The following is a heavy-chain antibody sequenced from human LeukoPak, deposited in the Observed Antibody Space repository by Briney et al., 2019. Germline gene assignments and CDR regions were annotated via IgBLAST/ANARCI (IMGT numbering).Heavy chain of an antibody. V-gene: IGHV1-69*05. CDR2: IIPIFGTA. J-gene: IGHJ4*02. Sequence: SVEVSCKASGGTFSSYAISWVRQAPGQGLEWMGRIIPIFGTANYAQKFQGRVTITTDESTSTAYMELSSLRSEDTAVYYCAAGGSSGWLTTTYYFDYWGQGTLVTVSS. D-gene: IGHD6-19*01. CDR1: GGTFSSYA. CDR3: AAGGSSGWLTTTYYFDY.